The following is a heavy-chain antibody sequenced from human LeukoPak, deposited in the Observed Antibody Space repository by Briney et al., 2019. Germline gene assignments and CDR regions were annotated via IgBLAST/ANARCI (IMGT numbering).Heavy chain of an antibody. Sequence: SQTLSLTCAISGDSVSSNSTAWNWNRQSPSRGLEWLVRTYYRSKWYNDYVVSVKSRVTINPDTSKNQLSLQLNSVTPEDTAVYYCARSYSSGSFDYWGQGILVTVSS. J-gene: IGHJ4*02. V-gene: IGHV6-1*01. D-gene: IGHD6-19*01. CDR2: TYYRSKWYN. CDR3: ARSYSSGSFDY. CDR1: GDSVSSNSTA.